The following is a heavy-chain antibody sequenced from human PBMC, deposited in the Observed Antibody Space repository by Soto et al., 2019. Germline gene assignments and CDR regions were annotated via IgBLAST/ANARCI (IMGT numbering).Heavy chain of an antibody. CDR2: INPNSGGT. Sequence: ASVKVSCMASGYTFTGYYMLWVRQAPGQGLEWMGWINPNSGGTNYAQKFQGRVTMTRDTSISTAYMELSRLRSDDAAVYYCARAQLFDYWGQGTLVTVSS. V-gene: IGHV1-2*02. D-gene: IGHD1-1*01. J-gene: IGHJ4*02. CDR1: GYTFTGYY. CDR3: ARAQLFDY.